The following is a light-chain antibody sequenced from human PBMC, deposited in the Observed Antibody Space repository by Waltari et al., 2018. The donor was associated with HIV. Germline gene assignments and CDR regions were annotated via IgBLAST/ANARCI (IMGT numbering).Light chain of an antibody. CDR2: DAS. CDR1: QSVSSY. CDR3: QQRSNWPPLT. V-gene: IGKV3-11*01. J-gene: IGKJ4*01. Sequence: EIVLTQSPATLSLSPGERATLSCRASQSVSSYLAWYQQKPGQAPSLLIYDASNRATGIPDRFSGSGSGTDFTLTISSLEPEDFAVYYCQQRSNWPPLTFGGGTKVEIK.